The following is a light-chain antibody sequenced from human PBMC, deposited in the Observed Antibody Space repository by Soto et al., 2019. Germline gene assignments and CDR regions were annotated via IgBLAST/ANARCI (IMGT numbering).Light chain of an antibody. Sequence: QSALAQPASVSGSPGQSITISCTGTSDDVGAYNSVSWYQQLPHKAPQVILYKGTQRPSGVSSRFSCSTSANAASLTISGLQADDEADYFCCSSAPESTYVFGTGTKLTVL. J-gene: IGLJ1*01. CDR3: CSSAPESTYV. CDR2: KGT. CDR1: SDDVGAYNS. V-gene: IGLV2-23*01.